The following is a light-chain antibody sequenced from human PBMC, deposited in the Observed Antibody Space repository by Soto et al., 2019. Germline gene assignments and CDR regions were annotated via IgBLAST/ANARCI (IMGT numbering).Light chain of an antibody. CDR1: KLGDKY. CDR2: QDS. V-gene: IGLV3-1*01. CDR3: QAWDSSTPVV. Sequence: SYELTQPPSVSVSPGQTASITCSGDKLGDKYACWYQQKPGQSPVLVIYQDSKRPSGIPERFSGSNSGNTATLTISGTQAMDEADCYCQAWDSSTPVVFGGGTKVTVL. J-gene: IGLJ2*01.